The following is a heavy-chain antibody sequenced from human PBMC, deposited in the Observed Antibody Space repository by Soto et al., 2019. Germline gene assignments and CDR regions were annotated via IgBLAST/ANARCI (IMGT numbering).Heavy chain of an antibody. J-gene: IGHJ4*02. V-gene: IGHV1-69*13. CDR2: IIPIFGTA. D-gene: IGHD3-9*01. CDR1: GGTFSSYA. Sequence: ASVKVSCKASGGTFSSYAISWVRQAPGQGLEWMGGIIPIFGTANYAQKFQGRVTITADESTSTAYMELSSLRSEDTAVYYCARYYDILTGYYTWGQGTLVTVSS. CDR3: ARYYDILTGYYT.